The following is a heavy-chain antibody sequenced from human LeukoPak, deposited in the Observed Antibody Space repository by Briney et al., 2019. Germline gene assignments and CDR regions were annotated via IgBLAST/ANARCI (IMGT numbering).Heavy chain of an antibody. J-gene: IGHJ6*02. Sequence: GGSLRLSCAASGFTFSSYAMSWVRQAPGKGLEWVSVIYSGGSTYYADSVKGRFTISRDNSKNTLYLQMNSLRAEDTAVYYCARDRATMTTVVTPYYYYGMDVWGQGTTVTVSS. CDR2: IYSGGST. CDR1: GFTFSSYA. CDR3: ARDRATMTTVVTPYYYYGMDV. D-gene: IGHD4-23*01. V-gene: IGHV3-66*01.